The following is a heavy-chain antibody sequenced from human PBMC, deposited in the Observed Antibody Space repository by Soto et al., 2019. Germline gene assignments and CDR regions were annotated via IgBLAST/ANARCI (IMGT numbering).Heavy chain of an antibody. CDR2: IKQDGSEK. Sequence: EVPLVESGGGLVQPGGSLRLSCAASGFTFSSYWMSWVRQAPGKGLEWVANIKQDGSEKYYVDSVKGRFTISRDNAKNSLYLQMNSLRAEDTAVYYCARETPGGPPHGYYYYYMDVWGKGTTVTVSS. V-gene: IGHV3-7*01. J-gene: IGHJ6*03. CDR1: GFTFSSYW. CDR3: ARETPGGPPHGYYYYYMDV. D-gene: IGHD2-8*02.